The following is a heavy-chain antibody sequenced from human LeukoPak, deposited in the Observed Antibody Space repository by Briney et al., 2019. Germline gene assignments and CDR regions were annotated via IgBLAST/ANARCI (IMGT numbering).Heavy chain of an antibody. Sequence: SETLSLTCTVSGGSISSSSYYWGWIRQPPGKGLEWIGSIYYSGSTYYNPSLKSRVTISVDTSKNQFSLKLSSVTAADTAVYYCARPKGYCSGGSCYANWFDPWGQGTLVTVSS. D-gene: IGHD2-15*01. CDR1: GGSISSSSYY. V-gene: IGHV4-39*01. CDR2: IYYSGST. CDR3: ARPKGYCSGGSCYANWFDP. J-gene: IGHJ5*02.